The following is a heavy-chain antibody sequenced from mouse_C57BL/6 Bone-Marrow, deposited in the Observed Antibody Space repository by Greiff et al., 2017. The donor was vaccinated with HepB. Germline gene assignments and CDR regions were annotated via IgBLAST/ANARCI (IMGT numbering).Heavy chain of an antibody. CDR1: GYAFSSYW. J-gene: IGHJ2*01. Sequence: VMLVESGAELVKPGASVKISCKASGYAFSSYWMNWVKQRPGKGLEWIGQIYPGDGDTNYNGKFKGKATLTADKSSSTAYMQLSSLTSEDSAVYFCARYFYYGSSYVRYYFDYWGQGTTLTVSS. V-gene: IGHV1-80*01. D-gene: IGHD1-1*01. CDR3: ARYFYYGSSYVRYYFDY. CDR2: IYPGDGDT.